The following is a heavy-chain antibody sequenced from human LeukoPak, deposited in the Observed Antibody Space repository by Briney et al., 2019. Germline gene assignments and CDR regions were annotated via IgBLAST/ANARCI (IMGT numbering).Heavy chain of an antibody. V-gene: IGHV4-34*01. J-gene: IGHJ4*02. Sequence: SETLSLTCAVYGGSFSGYYWSWIRQPPGKGLEWIGEINHSGSTNYNPSLKSRVTISVDTSKNQFSLKLSSVTAADTAVYYCARDLLWFGELMSWGQGTLVTVSS. CDR1: GGSFSGYY. CDR3: ARDLLWFGELMS. CDR2: INHSGST. D-gene: IGHD3-10*01.